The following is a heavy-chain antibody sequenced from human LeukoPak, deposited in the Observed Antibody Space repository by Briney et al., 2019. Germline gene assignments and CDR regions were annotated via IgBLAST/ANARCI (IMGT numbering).Heavy chain of an antibody. CDR3: ARHSDGSGSSRSPYYYGMDV. Sequence: SETLSLTCTVSGGSISSYYWSWIRQPPGTGLEWIGYIYYSVSTKYNPSLTSRVTISVDMSKHQFSLKLSSVTAADTALYYCARHSDGSGSSRSPYYYGMDVWGQGTTVSVSS. D-gene: IGHD3-10*01. CDR1: GGSISSYY. CDR2: IYYSVST. V-gene: IGHV4-59*08. J-gene: IGHJ6*02.